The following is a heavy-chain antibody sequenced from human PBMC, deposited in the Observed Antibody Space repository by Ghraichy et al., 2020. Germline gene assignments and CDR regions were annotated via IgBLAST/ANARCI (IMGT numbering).Heavy chain of an antibody. CDR2: INHSGST. Sequence: SETLSLTCAVYGGSFSGYYWSWIRQPPGKGLEWIGEINHSGSTNYNPSLKSRVTISVDTSKNQFSLKLSSVTAADTAVYYCARVAVDTAMARDYWGQGTLVTVSS. CDR1: GGSFSGYY. J-gene: IGHJ4*02. CDR3: ARVAVDTAMARDY. V-gene: IGHV4-34*01. D-gene: IGHD5-18*01.